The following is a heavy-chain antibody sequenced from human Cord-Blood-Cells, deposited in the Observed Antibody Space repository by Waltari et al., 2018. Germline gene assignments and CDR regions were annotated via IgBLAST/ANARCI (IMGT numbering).Heavy chain of an antibody. V-gene: IGHV3-30-3*01. CDR3: AREDSSYFDY. CDR2: ISYDGSNK. D-gene: IGHD6-13*01. CDR1: GFPFSSYA. Sequence: QVQLVESGGGVVQPGRSLSLSCAASGFPFSSYAMHWVRQAPGKGLEWVAVISYDGSNKYYADSVKGRFTISRDNSKNTLYLQMNSLRAEDTAVYYCAREDSSYFDYWGQGTLVTVSS. J-gene: IGHJ4*02.